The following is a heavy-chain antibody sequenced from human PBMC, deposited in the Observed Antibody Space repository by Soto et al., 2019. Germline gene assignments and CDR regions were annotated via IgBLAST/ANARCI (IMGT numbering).Heavy chain of an antibody. V-gene: IGHV1-58*01. D-gene: IGHD1-26*01. CDR1: GFTFTSSA. Sequence: SVKVSCKASGFTFTSSAVQWVRQARGQRLEWIGWIVVGSGNTNYAQKFQERVTITRDMSTSTAYMELSRLISEDTAVYYWAAGGGSYYYGMDVWGQGTTVTVSS. J-gene: IGHJ6*02. CDR3: AAGGGSYYYGMDV. CDR2: IVVGSGNT.